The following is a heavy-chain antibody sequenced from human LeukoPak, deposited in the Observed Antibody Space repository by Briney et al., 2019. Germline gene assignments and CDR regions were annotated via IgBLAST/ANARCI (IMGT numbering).Heavy chain of an antibody. CDR2: IYYSGST. V-gene: IGHV4-30-4*01. Sequence: SQTLSLTCTVSGGSISSGDYYWSWIRQPPGKGLEWIGYIYYSGSTYYNPPLKSRVTISVDTSKNQFSLKLSSVTAADTAVYYCARGRVLLWFGEASLDIWGQGTMVTVSS. J-gene: IGHJ3*02. D-gene: IGHD3-10*01. CDR1: GGSISSGDYY. CDR3: ARGRVLLWFGEASLDI.